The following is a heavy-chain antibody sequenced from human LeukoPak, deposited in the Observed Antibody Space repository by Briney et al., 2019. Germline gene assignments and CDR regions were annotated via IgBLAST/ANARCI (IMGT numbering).Heavy chain of an antibody. V-gene: IGHV4-59*01. CDR3: ARGRVSSSTWYSTYYYFFYMDF. D-gene: IGHD4-11*01. Sequence: SETLSLTCTVSDDSITMYYWTWIRQPPGKGLEWIGYVDHTGSTKFNPSLNGRVSISRDTSNNFFSLRLRSVTAADTAVYFCARGRVSSSTWYSTYYYFFYMDFWGKGTTVTASS. J-gene: IGHJ6*03. CDR1: DDSITMYY. CDR2: VDHTGST.